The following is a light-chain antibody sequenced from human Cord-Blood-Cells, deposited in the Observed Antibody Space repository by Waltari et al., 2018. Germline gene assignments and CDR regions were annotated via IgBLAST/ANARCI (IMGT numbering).Light chain of an antibody. V-gene: IGKV3-11*01. CDR2: DAS. Sequence: EIVLTQSPATPSLSPGERATLPCRASQSVSSYLACYQQKPGQAPRLLIDDASNRATVIPARFSGSGSGTDFTLTISSLEPEDFAVYYCQQRSNWPLTFGGGTKVEIK. CDR3: QQRSNWPLT. CDR1: QSVSSY. J-gene: IGKJ4*01.